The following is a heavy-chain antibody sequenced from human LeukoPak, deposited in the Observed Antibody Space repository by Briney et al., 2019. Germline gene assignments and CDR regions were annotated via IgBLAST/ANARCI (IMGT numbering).Heavy chain of an antibody. V-gene: IGHV3-74*01. Sequence: PGGSLRLSCAASGFTFSSYWMHWVRQAPGEGLVWVSRINSDGSTTTYADSVKGRFTISRDNAKNTLYLQMNSLRAEDTAVYYCAGQLFGTWNYWGQGTQVTVSS. J-gene: IGHJ4*02. D-gene: IGHD3-16*01. CDR1: GFTFSSYW. CDR3: AGQLFGTWNY. CDR2: INSDGSTT.